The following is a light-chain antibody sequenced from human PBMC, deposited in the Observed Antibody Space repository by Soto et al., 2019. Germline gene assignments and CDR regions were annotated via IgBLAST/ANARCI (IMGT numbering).Light chain of an antibody. CDR1: QSISNY. Sequence: DIQMTQSPSSLSASVGDRVTITCRASQSISNYLNWYQQKPGKAPKLLIYAASSLESGVPSRFSGSGSGTDFTLTISSLQYEDVATYYCQQSYSTPRWTFGQGTKVEIK. J-gene: IGKJ1*01. CDR3: QQSYSTPRWT. CDR2: AAS. V-gene: IGKV1-39*01.